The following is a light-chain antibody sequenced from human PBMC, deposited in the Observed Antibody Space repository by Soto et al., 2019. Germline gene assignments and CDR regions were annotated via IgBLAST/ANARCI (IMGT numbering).Light chain of an antibody. J-gene: IGKJ1*01. Sequence: DIQMTQSPSTLSASVGDRVTITCRASQSISSWLAWYQQKSGKAPKLLIYKASSLESGVPSRFRGGRSGTEFTLTISSLQPDYFATYYCQQYNTYPWTFGKGTKVEIK. CDR1: QSISSW. CDR3: QQYNTYPWT. CDR2: KAS. V-gene: IGKV1-5*03.